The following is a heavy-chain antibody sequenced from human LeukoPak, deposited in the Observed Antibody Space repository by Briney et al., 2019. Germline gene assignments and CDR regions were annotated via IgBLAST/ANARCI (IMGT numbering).Heavy chain of an antibody. Sequence: PGGSLRLSCAASGFTFNTYSMNWVRQAPGKGLEWVSFIFRSGSSIYYADSVKGRFTISRDNAKNSLYLQMNSLRAEDTAVYYCARLVTSSGWFDPWGQGTLVTVSS. J-gene: IGHJ5*02. CDR1: GFTFNTYS. V-gene: IGHV3-21*01. CDR2: IFRSGSSI. D-gene: IGHD3-16*01. CDR3: ARLVTSSGWFDP.